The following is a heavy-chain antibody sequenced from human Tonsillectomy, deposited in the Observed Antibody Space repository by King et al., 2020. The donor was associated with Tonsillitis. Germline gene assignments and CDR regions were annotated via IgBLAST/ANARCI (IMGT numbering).Heavy chain of an antibody. D-gene: IGHD1-26*01. Sequence: QLVQSGAEVKKPGASVKLFFKASGYTFSSYGMHLLRQAPGQRLDWMGLVDGGNGKTKYSQKFQGRVTITRDTSATTVYMELSSLRSEDTAVYYCARELVGAINFDYWGQGTLVTVSS. CDR1: GYTFSSYG. V-gene: IGHV1-3*01. J-gene: IGHJ4*02. CDR2: VDGGNGKT. CDR3: ARELVGAINFDY.